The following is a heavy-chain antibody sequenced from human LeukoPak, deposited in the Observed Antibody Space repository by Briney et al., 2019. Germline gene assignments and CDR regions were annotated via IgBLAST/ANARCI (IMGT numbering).Heavy chain of an antibody. CDR2: IWYDGSNK. CDR1: GFTFSSYG. V-gene: IGHV3-33*01. J-gene: IGHJ4*02. Sequence: GGSLRLSCAASGFTFSSYGMHWVRQAPGKGLEWVAVIWYDGSNKYYADSVKGRFTISRDNSKNTLYLQMNSLRAEDTAVYYCARERHPTSYGDLADYWGQGTLVTVSS. D-gene: IGHD4-17*01. CDR3: ARERHPTSYGDLADY.